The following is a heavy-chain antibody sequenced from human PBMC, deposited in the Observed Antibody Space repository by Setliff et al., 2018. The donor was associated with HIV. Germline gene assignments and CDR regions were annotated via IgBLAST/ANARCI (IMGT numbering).Heavy chain of an antibody. D-gene: IGHD1-26*01. J-gene: IGHJ6*03. CDR1: GYIFTNYG. CDR3: ARAHSGSYYYYYYMDV. CDR2: IIADNGNT. Sequence: GASVKVSCKASGYIFTNYGITWVRQAPGQGLEWMGWIIADNGNTNYAQKFQGRVTITADESTSTAYMELSSLRSEDPAVYYCARAHSGSYYYYYYMDVWGKGTTVTVSS. V-gene: IGHV1-18*01.